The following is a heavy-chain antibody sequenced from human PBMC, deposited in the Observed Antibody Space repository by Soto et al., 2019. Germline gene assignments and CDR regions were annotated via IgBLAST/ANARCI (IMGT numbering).Heavy chain of an antibody. J-gene: IGHJ4*02. CDR2: ISGSGGST. D-gene: IGHD2-15*01. CDR3: AKSYYCSGGSCYWYFDY. V-gene: IGHV3-23*01. CDR1: GFTFSSYA. Sequence: GGSLRLSCAASGFTFSSYAMSWVRQAPGKGLEWVSAISGSGGSTYYADSVKGRFTIPRDNSKNTLYLQMNSLRAEDTAVYYCAKSYYCSGGSCYWYFDYWGQGTLVTVSS.